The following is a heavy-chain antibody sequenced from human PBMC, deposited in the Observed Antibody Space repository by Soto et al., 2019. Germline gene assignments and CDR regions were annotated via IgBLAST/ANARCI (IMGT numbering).Heavy chain of an antibody. CDR2: IKQDGSEK. CDR1: GFTFSSYW. CDR3: ARDRNDFWSGYESY. D-gene: IGHD3-3*01. Sequence: GGSLRLSCEASGFTFSSYWMSWVRQAPGKGLEWVANIKQDGSEKYYVDSVKDRFTISRDNVKNSLYLQMNSLRAEDTAVYYCARDRNDFWSGYESYWGQGTLVTVS. V-gene: IGHV3-7*01. J-gene: IGHJ4*02.